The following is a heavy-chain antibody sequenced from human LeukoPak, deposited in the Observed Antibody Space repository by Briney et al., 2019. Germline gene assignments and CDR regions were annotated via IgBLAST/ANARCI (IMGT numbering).Heavy chain of an antibody. CDR2: IKQDGSEK. Sequence: GGSLRLSCAASGFTFSSYWMSWVRQAPGKGLEWVANIKQDGSEKYYVDAVKGRFTISRDNAKNSLYLQMNSLRAEDTAVYYCARDRCSSNSCFFDYWGQGTLVTVSS. J-gene: IGHJ4*02. CDR1: GFTFSSYW. CDR3: ARDRCSSNSCFFDY. D-gene: IGHD2-2*01. V-gene: IGHV3-7*01.